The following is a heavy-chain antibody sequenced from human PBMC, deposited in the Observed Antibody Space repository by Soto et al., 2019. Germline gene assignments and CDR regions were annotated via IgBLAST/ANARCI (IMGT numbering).Heavy chain of an antibody. Sequence: SETLSLTCSFSGDSVTSHYLTWIRQSPEKGLEWIGYMHYTGFSHYNPSLKSRLTISVDTSKNQFSLQLTSVTAEDTAVYYCARLDILRTTSPMYGPDNWFVPWGQGTLVTVSS. J-gene: IGHJ5*02. CDR2: MHYTGFS. CDR3: ARLDILRTTSPMYGPDNWFVP. D-gene: IGHD3-9*01. CDR1: GDSVTSHY. V-gene: IGHV4-59*02.